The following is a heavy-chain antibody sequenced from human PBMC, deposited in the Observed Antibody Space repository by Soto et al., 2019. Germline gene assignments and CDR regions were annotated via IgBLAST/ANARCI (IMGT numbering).Heavy chain of an antibody. V-gene: IGHV1-3*05. CDR1: GYTFTGYA. CDR3: ARAVAVAAGVDY. J-gene: IGHJ4*02. D-gene: IGHD6-19*01. CDR2: INAGNGNT. Sequence: QVQLVQSGAEEKKPGASVKVSCKASGYTFTGYAMHWVRQAPGQRLEWMGWINAGNGNTKYSQKFQGRVTITRDTSASTAYRELSSLRSEDTAVYYCARAVAVAAGVDYWGQGTLVTVSS.